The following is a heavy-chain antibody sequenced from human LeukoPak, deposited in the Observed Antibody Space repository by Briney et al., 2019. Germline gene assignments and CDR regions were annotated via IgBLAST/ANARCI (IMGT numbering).Heavy chain of an antibody. CDR2: FDPEDGEA. D-gene: IGHD6-19*01. CDR3: AARRNISVAGPGAFDI. Sequence: ASVKVSCKVSGYTLIELSMHWVRQAPGKGLECMGGFDPEDGEAIYAQKFQGRVTMTEDTSTDTAYMELSSLKLEDTAVYYCAARRNISVAGPGAFDIWGQGTMVTVSS. J-gene: IGHJ3*02. CDR1: GYTLIELS. V-gene: IGHV1-24*01.